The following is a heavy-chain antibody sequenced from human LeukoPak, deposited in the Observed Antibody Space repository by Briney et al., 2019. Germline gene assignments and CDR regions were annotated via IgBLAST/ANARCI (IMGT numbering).Heavy chain of an antibody. V-gene: IGHV4-4*07. D-gene: IGHD4-23*01. Sequence: SETLSLTCIVSGGSINNYYWSWIRQPAGKGLEWIGRIYTGGTTNYNPSLKSRVTISVDTSKNQFSLRLSSVTAADTAVYYCARDRNSALWGQGTLVTVSS. CDR2: IYTGGTT. CDR3: ARDRNSAL. J-gene: IGHJ4*02. CDR1: GGSINNYY.